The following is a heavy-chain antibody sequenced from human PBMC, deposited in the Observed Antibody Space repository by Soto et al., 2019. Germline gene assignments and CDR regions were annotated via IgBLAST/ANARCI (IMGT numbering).Heavy chain of an antibody. D-gene: IGHD1-1*01. CDR2: FDPEDGET. V-gene: IGHV1-24*01. J-gene: IGHJ4*02. Sequence: SVKVSCKVSGYTPTELSMHWVRQAPGKGLEWMGGFDPEDGETIYAQKFQGRVTMTEDTSTDTAYMELSSLRSEDTAVYYCATARDGYNSFDYWGQGTLVTVS. CDR1: GYTPTELS. CDR3: ATARDGYNSFDY.